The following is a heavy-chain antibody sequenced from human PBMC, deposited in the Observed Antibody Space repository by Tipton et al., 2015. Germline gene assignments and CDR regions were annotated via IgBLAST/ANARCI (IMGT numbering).Heavy chain of an antibody. J-gene: IGHJ2*01. Sequence: TLSLTCTVSGDSISSSSWWTWVRQPPGKGLEWIGEIHHGGTTNYNPSLKSRVTMSVDTSKNQFSLQLSSVTAADTAVYYCARSLDYGDYKSYWYFDLWGRGTLVTVSS. CDR2: IHHGGTT. CDR3: ARSLDYGDYKSYWYFDL. V-gene: IGHV4-4*02. CDR1: GDSISSSSW. D-gene: IGHD4-17*01.